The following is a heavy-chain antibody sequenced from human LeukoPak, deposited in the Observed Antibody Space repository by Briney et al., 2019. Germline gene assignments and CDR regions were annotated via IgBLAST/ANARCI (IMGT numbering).Heavy chain of an antibody. D-gene: IGHD1-14*01. V-gene: IGHV1-46*01. CDR2: INPSGGST. CDR1: GYTFTSYY. Sequence: ASAKVSCKASGYTFTSYYMHWVRQAPGQGLEWMGIINPSGGSTSYAQKFQGRVTMTRDTSTSTVYMELSSLRSEDTAVYYCARDRARNGFDYWGQGTLVTVSS. CDR3: ARDRARNGFDY. J-gene: IGHJ4*02.